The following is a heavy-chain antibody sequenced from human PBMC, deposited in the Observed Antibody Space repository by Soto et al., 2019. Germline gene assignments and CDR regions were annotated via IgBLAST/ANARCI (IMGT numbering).Heavy chain of an antibody. Sequence: SQTLSLTCDISGDSVSTNTATWDWIRQSPSRGLEWLGRTYYMSRWYFDYAVSVKSRITISPDISNNQVSLQLTSVIPDDTAIYYCVRLIGNSWLDSWGQGTLVTVSS. CDR1: GDSVSTNTAT. CDR3: VRLIGNSWLDS. CDR2: TYYMSRWYF. D-gene: IGHD3-22*01. J-gene: IGHJ5*01. V-gene: IGHV6-1*01.